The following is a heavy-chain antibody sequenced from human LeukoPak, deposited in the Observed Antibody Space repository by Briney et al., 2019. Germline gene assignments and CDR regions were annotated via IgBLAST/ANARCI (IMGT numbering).Heavy chain of an antibody. CDR2: SHYSGST. J-gene: IGHJ6*02. D-gene: IGHD2-2*01. CDR1: GGSISSYY. CDR3: ARDKRLVVPAAMTYYYGMDV. V-gene: IGHV4-59*12. Sequence: SETLSLTCTVSGGSISSYYWSWIRQPPGQGLEWIGYSHYSGSTNLNPSLKSRVTMSVDTSKNQFSLKLSSVTAADTAVYYCARDKRLVVPAAMTYYYGMDVWGQGTTVTVSS.